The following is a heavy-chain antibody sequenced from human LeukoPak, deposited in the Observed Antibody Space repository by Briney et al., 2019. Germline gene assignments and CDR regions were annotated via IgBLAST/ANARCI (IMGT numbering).Heavy chain of an antibody. Sequence: GGSLRLSCAASGFTFSSYSMNWVRQAPGKGLEWVSYISSSSSNIYYADSVKGRFTISRDNDKNSLYLQMNSLRAEDTAVYYCASYCSSTSCYRGYFDYWGQGTLVTVSS. D-gene: IGHD2-2*02. J-gene: IGHJ4*02. CDR1: GFTFSSYS. CDR3: ASYCSSTSCYRGYFDY. V-gene: IGHV3-48*01. CDR2: ISSSSSNI.